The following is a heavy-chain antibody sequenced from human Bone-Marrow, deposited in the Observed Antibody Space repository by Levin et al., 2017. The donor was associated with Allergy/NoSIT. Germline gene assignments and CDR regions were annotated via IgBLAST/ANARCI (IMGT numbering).Heavy chain of an antibody. J-gene: IGHJ4*02. V-gene: IGHV3-23*01. CDR1: GFTFSSYA. CDR3: AKDYKAYSSCHGV. D-gene: IGHD3-22*01. CDR2: ISGYGDRI. Sequence: GESLKISCMASGFTFSSYAMSWVRLAPGKGLEWVSAISGYGDRIYYADSVKGRFTISRDNFQHTLYLQIDSLSVEDTATYFCAKDYKAYSSCHGVWGQGTQVTVSS.